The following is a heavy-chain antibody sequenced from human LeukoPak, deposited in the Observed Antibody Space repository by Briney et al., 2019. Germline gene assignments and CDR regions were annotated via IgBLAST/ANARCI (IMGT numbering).Heavy chain of an antibody. CDR1: GCTFSSYA. CDR2: IHCSCCST. V-gene: IGHV3-23*01. J-gene: IGHJ4*02. CDR3: AKDVHFMSLSPRPLGGYDL. D-gene: IGHD5-12*01. Sequence: GWSLRLSCAGSGCTFSSYAKSWLRQAPGKGLDGVSPIHCSCCSTYYADSVKGRFNISRDNSKKTLYLQMNGLRAEDTAVYYCAKDVHFMSLSPRPLGGYDLWGQGTLVTVSS.